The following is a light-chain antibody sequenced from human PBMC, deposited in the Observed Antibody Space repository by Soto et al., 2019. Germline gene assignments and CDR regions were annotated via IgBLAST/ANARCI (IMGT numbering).Light chain of an antibody. CDR2: AAS. Sequence: DIQMIQSPSSLSASVGDRVTITCRASQGISNYLARYQQKPGKVPKLLIYAASTLQSGVPSRFSGSGSGTDFTLTISSLQPEDVATYYCQKYNSAPRGFTFGPGTKVDIK. V-gene: IGKV1-27*01. J-gene: IGKJ3*01. CDR1: QGISNY. CDR3: QKYNSAPRGFT.